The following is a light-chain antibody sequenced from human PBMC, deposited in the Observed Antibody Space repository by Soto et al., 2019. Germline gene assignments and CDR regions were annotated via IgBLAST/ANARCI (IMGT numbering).Light chain of an antibody. J-gene: IGKJ1*01. Sequence: DIQMTQSPSTLSASVGNRVTISCRASQSISRWLAWYQQKPGKAPTLLIYHASSLESGVPSRFSGSVSGTEFTLTISSLQPEDVETYYAQQYNTCLSFGYGTKVEIK. CDR2: HAS. CDR3: QQYNTCLS. CDR1: QSISRW. V-gene: IGKV1-5*01.